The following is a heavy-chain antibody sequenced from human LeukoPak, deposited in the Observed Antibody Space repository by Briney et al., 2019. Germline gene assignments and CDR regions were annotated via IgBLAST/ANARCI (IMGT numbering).Heavy chain of an antibody. V-gene: IGHV4-4*07. CDR3: ARFSSIAAAFDY. CDR1: GGSISNYY. Sequence: SSETLSLTCTVSGGSISNYYWSWLRQPAGKGLEGIGRIYTSGTTHYNPSLKSRVTISVDTSKNQFSLNLSSVTAADTAVYYCARFSSIAAAFDYWGLGTLVTVSS. CDR2: IYTSGTT. D-gene: IGHD6-13*01. J-gene: IGHJ4*02.